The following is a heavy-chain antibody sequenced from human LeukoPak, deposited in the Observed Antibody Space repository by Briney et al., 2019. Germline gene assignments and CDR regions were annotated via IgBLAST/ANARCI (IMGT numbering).Heavy chain of an antibody. J-gene: IGHJ4*02. CDR2: ISSSSSTI. D-gene: IGHD3-3*01. V-gene: IGHV3-48*01. Sequence: GGSLRLSCAASGFTFSSYSMNWVRQAPGKGLEWVSYISSSSSTIYYADSVKGRFTISRDNAKNSLYLQMNGLRAEDTAVYYCARDLDYDFWSGYYPYWGQGTLVTVSS. CDR3: ARDLDYDFWSGYYPY. CDR1: GFTFSSYS.